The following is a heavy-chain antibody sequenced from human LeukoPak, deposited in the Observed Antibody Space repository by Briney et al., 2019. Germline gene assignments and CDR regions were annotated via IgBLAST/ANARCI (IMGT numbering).Heavy chain of an antibody. D-gene: IGHD1-26*01. CDR3: ARASSFSGSYFDY. Sequence: ASVKVSCKASGYTFTGYYMHWVRQAPGQGPEWMGWIDPNSGDTYYAQKFQGRVNMTRGTSISTAYMDLSSLRSDDTAVYYCARASSFSGSYFDYWGQGTLVTVSS. J-gene: IGHJ4*02. CDR1: GYTFTGYY. V-gene: IGHV1-2*02. CDR2: IDPNSGDT.